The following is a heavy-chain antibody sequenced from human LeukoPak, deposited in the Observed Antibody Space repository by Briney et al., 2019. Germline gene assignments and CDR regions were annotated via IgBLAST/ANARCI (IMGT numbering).Heavy chain of an antibody. CDR3: ARDTSFSSSHFDY. CDR1: DFTFSSYA. V-gene: IGHV3-23*01. CDR2: ISAGGGST. Sequence: GGSLRLSCAASDFTFSSYAMSWVRQAPGKGLEWVSAISAGGGSTYYADSVKGRFTISRDNSKNTLYLQMNSLRAEDTAVYYCARDTSFSSSHFDYWGQGTLVTVSS. J-gene: IGHJ4*02. D-gene: IGHD2-15*01.